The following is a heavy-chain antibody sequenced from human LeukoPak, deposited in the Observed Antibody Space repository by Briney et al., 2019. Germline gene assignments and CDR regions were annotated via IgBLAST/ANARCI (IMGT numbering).Heavy chain of an antibody. CDR1: GYTFTDYY. V-gene: IGHV1-2*02. CDR3: ARDEYDYVWGSYRPYYGMDV. Sequence: ASVKVSCKASGYTFTDYYMHWVRQAPGQGLEWMGWINPNSGGTNYAQKFQGRVTMTRDTSISTAYMELSRLRADDTAVYYCARDEYDYVWGSYRPYYGMDVWGQGTTVTVSS. CDR2: INPNSGGT. J-gene: IGHJ6*02. D-gene: IGHD3-16*02.